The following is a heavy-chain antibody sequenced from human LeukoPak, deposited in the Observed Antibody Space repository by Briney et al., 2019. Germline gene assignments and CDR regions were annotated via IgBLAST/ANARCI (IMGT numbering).Heavy chain of an antibody. CDR2: IIPIFGTA. V-gene: IGHV1-69*01. CDR3: ARDGAADYYFDY. J-gene: IGHJ4*02. CDR1: GGTFISYA. D-gene: IGHD6-13*01. Sequence: SVKVSCKAFGGTFISYAISWVRQAPGQGLEWMGGIIPIFGTANYAQKFQGRVTITADESTSTAYMELSSLRSEDTAVYYCARDGAADYYFDYWGQGTLVTVSS.